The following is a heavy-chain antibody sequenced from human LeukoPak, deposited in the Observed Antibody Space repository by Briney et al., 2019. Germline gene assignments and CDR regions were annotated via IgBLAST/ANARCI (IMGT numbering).Heavy chain of an antibody. D-gene: IGHD3-16*01. CDR2: ISSSSSYI. CDR3: ARDLGGQGQFDY. J-gene: IGHJ4*02. Sequence: PGGSLRLSCAASGFSFSIYSMNWVRQAPGKGLEWVSSISSSSSYIYYADSVKGRFTISRDNAKNSLYLQMNSLRAEDTAVYYCARDLGGQGQFDYWGQGTLVTVSS. CDR1: GFSFSIYS. V-gene: IGHV3-21*01.